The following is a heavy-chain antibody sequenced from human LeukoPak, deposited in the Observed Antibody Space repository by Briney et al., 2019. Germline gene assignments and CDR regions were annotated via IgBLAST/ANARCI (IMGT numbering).Heavy chain of an antibody. CDR3: VRRIAAAGTFDY. D-gene: IGHD6-13*01. CDR1: GYTFTGYY. CDR2: INPNSGGT. J-gene: IGHJ4*02. V-gene: IGHV1-2*02. Sequence: ASVKVSCKASGYTFTGYYMHWVRQAPGQGLEWMGWINPNSGGTNYAQKFQGRVTMTRDTSISTAYMELSRLRSDETAVYYCVRRIAAAGTFDYWGQGTLVTVSS.